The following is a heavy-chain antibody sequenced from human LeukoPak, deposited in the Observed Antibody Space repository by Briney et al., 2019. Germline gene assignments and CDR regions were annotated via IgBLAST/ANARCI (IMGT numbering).Heavy chain of an antibody. J-gene: IGHJ4*02. CDR2: INPNSGGT. Sequence: ASVKVSCKASGDTFTGYYIHWVRQAPGQGLEWMGRINPNSGGTNYAQKFQGRVTMTRDTSISTAYMELNRLRSDDTAVYYCARDLHDSSAYWGQGTLVTVSS. CDR3: ARDLHDSSAY. CDR1: GDTFTGYY. D-gene: IGHD3-22*01. V-gene: IGHV1-2*06.